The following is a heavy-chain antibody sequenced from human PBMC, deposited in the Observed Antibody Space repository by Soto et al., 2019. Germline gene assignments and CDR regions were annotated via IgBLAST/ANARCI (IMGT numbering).Heavy chain of an antibody. CDR1: GYTFTNYG. V-gene: IGHV1-18*04. J-gene: IGHJ4*02. Sequence: CKASGYTFTNYGISWVRQAPGQGLEWMGWISIYNGNTNYAQKVQGRVTMTKDTSTNTAYMELRSLRSDDTAVYYCVREAVTALDYWGQGTLVTVAS. D-gene: IGHD2-21*02. CDR2: ISIYNGNT. CDR3: VREAVTALDY.